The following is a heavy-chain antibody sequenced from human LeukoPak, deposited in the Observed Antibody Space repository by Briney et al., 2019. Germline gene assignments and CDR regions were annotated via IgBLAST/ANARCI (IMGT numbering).Heavy chain of an antibody. J-gene: IGHJ4*02. Sequence: GASVKVSCKVSGYTLTELSMHWVRQAPGKGLEWMGGFDPEDGETIYAQKFQGRLTMTVDTSTDTAYMELSSLRSEDTAVYYCATGGKFFYGSAFDYWGQGTLVTVSS. CDR1: GYTLTELS. CDR2: FDPEDGET. D-gene: IGHD3-10*01. CDR3: ATGGKFFYGSAFDY. V-gene: IGHV1-24*01.